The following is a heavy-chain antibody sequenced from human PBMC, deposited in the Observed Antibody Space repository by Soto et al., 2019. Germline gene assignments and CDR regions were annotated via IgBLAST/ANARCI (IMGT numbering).Heavy chain of an antibody. CDR1: GFTFSSYA. V-gene: IGHV3-64D*08. D-gene: IGHD6-13*01. J-gene: IGHJ5*02. CDR2: ISSNGGST. Sequence: GGSLRLSCSASGFTFSSYAMHWVRQAPGKGLEYVSAISSNGGSTYYADSVKGRFTISRDNSKNTLYLQMSSLRAEDTAVYYCVKGSPAAGTLGGFDPWGQGTLVTVSS. CDR3: VKGSPAAGTLGGFDP.